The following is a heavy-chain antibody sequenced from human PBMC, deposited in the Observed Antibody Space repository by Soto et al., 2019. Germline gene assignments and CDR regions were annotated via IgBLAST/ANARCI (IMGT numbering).Heavy chain of an antibody. V-gene: IGHV3-30-3*01. Sequence: QVQLVESGGGVVQPGGSLRLSCAASGFTFRNHAMHWVRQAPGKGLECLAVIAHDGSNAFYRDSVKGRFTVSRDNSKNTLYLYRISLRSEDTGVYYCARGDREDILVVVGARPGEYGTDIWGQGTTVIVSS. CDR3: ARGDREDILVVVGARPGEYGTDI. D-gene: IGHD2-15*01. CDR1: GFTFRNHA. J-gene: IGHJ6*02. CDR2: IAHDGSNA.